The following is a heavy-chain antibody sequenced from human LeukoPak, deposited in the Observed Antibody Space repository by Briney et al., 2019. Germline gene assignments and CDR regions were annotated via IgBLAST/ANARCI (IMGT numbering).Heavy chain of an antibody. CDR2: IIPIFGIA. V-gene: IGHV1-69*04. D-gene: IGHD2-2*01. Sequence: REASVKVSCKASGGTFSSYAISWVRQAPGQGLEWMGRIIPIFGIANYAQKFQGRVTITADKSTSTAYMELSSLRSEDTAVYYCARDGEGKYCSSTSCPRLNYWGQGTLVTVSS. CDR3: ARDGEGKYCSSTSCPRLNY. J-gene: IGHJ4*02. CDR1: GGTFSSYA.